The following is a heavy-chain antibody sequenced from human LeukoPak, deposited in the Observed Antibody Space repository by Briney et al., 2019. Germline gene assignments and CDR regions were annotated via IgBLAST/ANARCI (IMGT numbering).Heavy chain of an antibody. J-gene: IGHJ4*02. CDR1: GFIFAKYA. CDR3: PKPLLTPGN. D-gene: IGHD4-23*01. Sequence: PGGSLTLSCTTSGFIFAKYAMAWVRHSPGKGLECLSTISASGADTYYAGSVRGRFTISRDNSRNALYLQLSRLRVDDTAFYYCPKPLLTPGNWGPGTLVTVSS. CDR2: ISASGADT. V-gene: IGHV3-23*01.